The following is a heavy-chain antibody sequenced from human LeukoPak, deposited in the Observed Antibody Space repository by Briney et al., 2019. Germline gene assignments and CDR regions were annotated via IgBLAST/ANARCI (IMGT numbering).Heavy chain of an antibody. CDR1: GFSLSTSGVG. CDR3: AQLLGYCSSTSCIGWFDP. D-gene: IGHD2-2*01. J-gene: IGHJ5*02. Sequence: SGPTLVKPTQTLTLTCTFSGFSLSTSGVGVGWNRQPPGKALEWLALIYWDDDKRYNPSLKSKLTITKDTSKNQVVLKMTNMDPVDTATYYCAQLLGYCSSTSCIGWFDPWGQGTLVTVSS. CDR2: IYWDDDK. V-gene: IGHV2-5*02.